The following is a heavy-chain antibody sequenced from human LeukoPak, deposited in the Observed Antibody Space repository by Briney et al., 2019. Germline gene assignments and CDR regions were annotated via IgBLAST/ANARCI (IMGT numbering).Heavy chain of an antibody. V-gene: IGHV4-34*01. CDR1: GGSISSYY. J-gene: IGHJ6*02. CDR3: ARRPNRIYDSSGYYYYYYGMDV. CDR2: INHSGST. Sequence: SETLSLTCTVSGGSISSYYWSWIRQPPGKGLEWIGEINHSGSTNYNPSLKSRVTISVDTSKNQFSRKLSSVTAADTAVYYCARRPNRIYDSSGYYYYYYGMDVWGQGTTVTVSS. D-gene: IGHD3-22*01.